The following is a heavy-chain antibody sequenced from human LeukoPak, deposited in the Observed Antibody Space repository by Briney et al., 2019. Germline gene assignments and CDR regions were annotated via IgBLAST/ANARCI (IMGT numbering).Heavy chain of an antibody. D-gene: IGHD6-19*01. Sequence: ASVKVSCKASGYTFISYYMHWVRQAPGQGLEWMGIINPSGDSTTYAQKLQGRITVTRDTSTSTAYMELSSLRSEDTAVYYCATAVAGLYWGQGTLVTVSS. V-gene: IGHV1-46*01. CDR1: GYTFISYY. CDR2: INPSGDST. J-gene: IGHJ4*02. CDR3: ATAVAGLY.